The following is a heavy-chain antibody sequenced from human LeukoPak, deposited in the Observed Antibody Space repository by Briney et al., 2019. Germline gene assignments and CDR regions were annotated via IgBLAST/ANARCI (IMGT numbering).Heavy chain of an antibody. CDR3: ATGWGYSSSWYPRRPGVYFDY. D-gene: IGHD6-13*01. V-gene: IGHV3-23*01. J-gene: IGHJ4*02. CDR2: INNSGGST. Sequence: GESLRLSCAASGFTFSNYALSWVRQAPGKGLEWVSVINNSGGSTDYADSVKGWFTIPRDNSKHTLYLQMNSLTDEDTAVYYCATGWGYSSSWYPRRPGVYFDYWGQGTLVTVSS. CDR1: GFTFSNYA.